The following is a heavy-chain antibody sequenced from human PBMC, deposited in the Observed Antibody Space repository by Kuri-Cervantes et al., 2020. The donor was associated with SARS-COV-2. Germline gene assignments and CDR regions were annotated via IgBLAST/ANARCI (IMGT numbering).Heavy chain of an antibody. CDR3: ARDIIHCSSTSCYTGSYYYGMDV. V-gene: IGHV1-69*04. D-gene: IGHD2-2*02. CDR2: IIPILGIA. Sequence: SVKVSCKASGVTFSSYAISWVRQAPGQGLEWMGRIIPILGIANYAQKFQGRVTITADKSTSTAYMELSSLRSEDTAVYYCARDIIHCSSTSCYTGSYYYGMDVWGQGTTVTVSS. CDR1: GVTFSSYA. J-gene: IGHJ6*02.